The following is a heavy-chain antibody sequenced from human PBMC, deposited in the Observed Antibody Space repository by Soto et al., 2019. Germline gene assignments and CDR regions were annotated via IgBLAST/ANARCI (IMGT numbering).Heavy chain of an antibody. CDR2: INHRGST. CDR1: GGSFSGYY. V-gene: IGHV4-34*01. J-gene: IGHJ6*02. Sequence: PSETLSLTCAVYGGSFSGYYWSWIRQPPGKGLEWIGEINHRGSTNYNPSLKSRVTISVDTSKNQFSLKLSSVTAADTAVYYCAGEIRGYYYYGMDVWGQGTTVTFSS. CDR3: AGEIRGYYYYGMDV. D-gene: IGHD3-10*01.